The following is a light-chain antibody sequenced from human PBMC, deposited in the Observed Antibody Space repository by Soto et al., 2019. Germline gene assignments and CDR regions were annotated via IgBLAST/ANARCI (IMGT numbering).Light chain of an antibody. Sequence: EIMMTQSPATLSVSPGERATLSYRASQSVSSQLAWYQQKPGQAPRLLIYDASNRATGIPARFSGSGSATDFTLTISSLEPEDFAVYFCQQRCDWPLTFGGGTKVDIK. V-gene: IGKV3-11*01. CDR1: QSVSSQ. CDR2: DAS. J-gene: IGKJ4*01. CDR3: QQRCDWPLT.